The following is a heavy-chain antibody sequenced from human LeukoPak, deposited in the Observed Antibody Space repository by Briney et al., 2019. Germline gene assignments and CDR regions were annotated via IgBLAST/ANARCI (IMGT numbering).Heavy chain of an antibody. CDR2: IIPIFGTA. V-gene: IGHV1-69*05. J-gene: IGHJ4*02. Sequence: ASVKVSCKASGGTFSSYAISWVRQAPGQGLEWMGRIIPIFGTANYAQKFQGRVTITTDESTSTAYMELSSLRSEDTAVYYCARSYYDSSGYRDYWGQGTLVTVPS. CDR1: GGTFSSYA. D-gene: IGHD3-22*01. CDR3: ARSYYDSSGYRDY.